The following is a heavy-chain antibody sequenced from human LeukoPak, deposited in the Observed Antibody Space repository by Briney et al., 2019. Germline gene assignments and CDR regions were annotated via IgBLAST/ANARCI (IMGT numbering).Heavy chain of an antibody. CDR3: ARVCPPDSSAFYCYYGMDV. J-gene: IGHJ6*02. Sequence: SETLSLTCTVSGGSIRGSSYYWGWICQPPGKGLEWVGSICYGGNTYYNPSLKSRVTISVDTSKNQFSLKVSSVTAADTAVYYCARVCPPDSSAFYCYYGMDVWGQGTTVTVSS. CDR2: ICYGGNT. CDR1: GGSIRGSSYY. V-gene: IGHV4-39*07. D-gene: IGHD6-19*01.